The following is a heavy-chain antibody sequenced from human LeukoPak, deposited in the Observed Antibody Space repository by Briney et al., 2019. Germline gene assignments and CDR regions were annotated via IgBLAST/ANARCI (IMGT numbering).Heavy chain of an antibody. J-gene: IGHJ4*02. V-gene: IGHV3-64D*06. CDR1: GFDFSIYT. CDR2: ISGSGNGGSR. Sequence: GSLRLSCSASGFDFSIYTMYWVRQTPGKGPEYVSTISGSGNGGSRYYADSVKGRFTISRDDSKSIVYLQMNNLRSEDTAVYYCVKDFGRVRGTPDSWGQGTLVTVPS. D-gene: IGHD3-16*01. CDR3: VKDFGRVRGTPDS.